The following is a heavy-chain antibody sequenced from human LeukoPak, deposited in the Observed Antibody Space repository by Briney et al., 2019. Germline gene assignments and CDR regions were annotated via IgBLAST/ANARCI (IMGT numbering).Heavy chain of an antibody. D-gene: IGHD2-8*01. V-gene: IGHV3-30*04. CDR3: ARDPMADFDY. J-gene: IGHJ4*02. Sequence: GGSLRLSCAASGFPFSTYAFTWVRQAPATGLEWVAVISSDGKNKIYADSVKGRFTISRDNSRNTLFLQMNSLTTGDTAVYYCARDPMADFDYWGQGTLVTVSS. CDR1: GFPFSTYA. CDR2: ISSDGKNK.